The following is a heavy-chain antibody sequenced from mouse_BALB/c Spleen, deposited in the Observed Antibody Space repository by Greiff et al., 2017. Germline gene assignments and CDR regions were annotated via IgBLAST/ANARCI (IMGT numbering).Heavy chain of an antibody. D-gene: IGHD1-1*01. CDR1: GYTFSSYW. J-gene: IGHJ4*01. CDR3: ARHGSSLYYAMDY. CDR2: ILPGSGST. Sequence: VQLQQSGAELMKPGASVKISCKATGYTFSSYWIEWVKQRPGHGLEWIGEILPGSGSTNYNEKFKGKATFTADTSSNTAYMQLSSLTSEDSAVYYCARHGSSLYYAMDYWGQGTSVTVSS. V-gene: IGHV1-9*01.